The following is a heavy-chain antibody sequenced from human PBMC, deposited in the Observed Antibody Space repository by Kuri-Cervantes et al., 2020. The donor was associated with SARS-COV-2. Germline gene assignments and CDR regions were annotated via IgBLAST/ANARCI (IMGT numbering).Heavy chain of an antibody. CDR3: ARDVKQDYGGLYY. Sequence: GSLRLSCTVSGGTISSHSWSWIRHTPGKGLEWVGYIYYSESTNYYPSLKSRVTITVDTSKNQYSLKLSPVTAADTAVYYCARDVKQDYGGLYYWGQGTLVTVSS. CDR1: GGTISSHS. CDR2: IYYSEST. J-gene: IGHJ4*02. D-gene: IGHD4-17*01. V-gene: IGHV4-59*11.